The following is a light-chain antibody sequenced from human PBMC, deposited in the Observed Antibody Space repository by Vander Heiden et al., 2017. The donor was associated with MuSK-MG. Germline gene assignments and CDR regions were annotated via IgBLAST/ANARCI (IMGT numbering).Light chain of an antibody. CDR2: DNN. V-gene: IGLV1-40*01. CDR1: SSNTGAGHY. CDR3: QSYDNNLRGHVV. J-gene: IGLJ2*01. Sequence: QSVLTQPPSVSGAPGRAVTIPCTGDSSNTGAGHYVHWYQQVPGKAPKLLIYDNNSRPSGVPARFSGSRSGSSASLTITDLQPEDEADYHCQSYDNNLRGHVVFGAGTKLTVL.